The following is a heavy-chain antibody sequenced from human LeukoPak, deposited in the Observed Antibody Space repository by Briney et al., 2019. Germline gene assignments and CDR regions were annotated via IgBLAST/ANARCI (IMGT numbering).Heavy chain of an antibody. V-gene: IGHV3-9*01. D-gene: IGHD6-25*01. CDR2: ISWNSGSI. CDR3: AKDIGAGRGYYYYGMDV. Sequence: GESLRLSCAASGFTFDDYAMHWVRQAPGKGLEWVSGISWNSGSIGYADSVKGRFTISRDNAKNSLYLQMNSLRAEDTALYYCAKDIGAGRGYYYYGMDVWGQGTTVTVSS. J-gene: IGHJ6*02. CDR1: GFTFDDYA.